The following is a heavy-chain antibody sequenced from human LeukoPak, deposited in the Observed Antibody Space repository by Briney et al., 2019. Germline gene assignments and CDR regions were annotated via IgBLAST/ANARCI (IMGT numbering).Heavy chain of an antibody. J-gene: IGHJ6*03. D-gene: IGHD5-24*01. V-gene: IGHV3-30*04. CDR3: ARASMATINYYYFYMDA. CDR1: GFRLIKYA. CDR2: ISFDGKKE. Sequence: GGSLRLSCEASGFRLIKYAMHWLRQAPGRGLEWVAVISFDGKKEFYADSVKGRFTISRDNSKNALFLQMNSLQTDDTAIYYCARASMATINYYYFYMDAWGKGTTVTVSS.